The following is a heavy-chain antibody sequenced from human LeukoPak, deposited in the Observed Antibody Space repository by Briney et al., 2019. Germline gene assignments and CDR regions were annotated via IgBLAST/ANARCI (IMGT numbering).Heavy chain of an antibody. CDR3: AKEPASSGWFDP. Sequence: ETLSLTCTVSGGSISSGDYYWSWIRQPPGKGLEWVSAISGTGGRTYYADSVKGRFTISRDNSKNTLYLQMNSLRAEDTAVYYCAKEPASSGWFDPWGQGTLVAVSS. CDR1: GGSISSGDYY. V-gene: IGHV3-23*01. J-gene: IGHJ5*02. D-gene: IGHD6-19*01. CDR2: ISGTGGRT.